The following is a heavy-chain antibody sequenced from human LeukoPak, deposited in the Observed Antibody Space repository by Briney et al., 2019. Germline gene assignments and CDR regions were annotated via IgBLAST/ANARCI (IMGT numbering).Heavy chain of an antibody. V-gene: IGHV3-11*01. J-gene: IGHJ4*02. Sequence: GGSLRLSYAASGFTFSDFYMSWIRQAPGKGLEWISYISQSGSDINYADSVRGRFTVSRDNAKNSLYLPMNSLRAEDTAVYYCATTARVGAHWGQGTLVTVSS. CDR1: GFTFSDFY. CDR3: ATTARVGAH. CDR2: ISQSGSDI. D-gene: IGHD4/OR15-4a*01.